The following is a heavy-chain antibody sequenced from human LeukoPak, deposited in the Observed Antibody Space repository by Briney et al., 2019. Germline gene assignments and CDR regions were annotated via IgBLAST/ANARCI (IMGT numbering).Heavy chain of an antibody. J-gene: IGHJ4*02. CDR1: RGSISNAY. Sequence: SETLSLTCTVSRGSISNAYWSWIQQPPGKGLEWIGHFHDSEGTNYNPSLKSRAAISVTSVTAADTAVYYCARGDPSGRPGIGFDYWGQGTLVTVSS. D-gene: IGHD1-26*01. CDR2: FHDSEGT. V-gene: IGHV4-59*01. CDR3: ARGDPSGRPGIGFDY.